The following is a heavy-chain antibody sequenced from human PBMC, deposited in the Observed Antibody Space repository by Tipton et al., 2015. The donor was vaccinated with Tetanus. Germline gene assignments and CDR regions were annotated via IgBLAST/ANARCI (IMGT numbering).Heavy chain of an antibody. V-gene: IGHV3-21*06. J-gene: IGHJ4*02. CDR3: ASGRLTFDY. CDR1: GFTFSSHA. Sequence: VQLVQSGGGLVKPGGSLRLACEVSGFTFSSHAMNWIRQAPGKGLEWVASISSTSSYMHYADSVRGRFTISRDNTQNSVYLQLTSLRGDDTALYYCASGRLTFDYWGLGALVTVS. CDR2: ISSTSSYM. D-gene: IGHD1-26*01.